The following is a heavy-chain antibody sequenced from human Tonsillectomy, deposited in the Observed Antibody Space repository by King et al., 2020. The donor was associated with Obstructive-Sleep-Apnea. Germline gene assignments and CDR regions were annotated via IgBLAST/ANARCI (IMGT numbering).Heavy chain of an antibody. Sequence: VQLVESGGGVVQPGRSLRLSCAASGFTFSSYGMHWVRQAPGKGLEWVAFIRYDGSNKYYADSVKGRFTISRDNSKNTLYLQMNSLRAEDTAVYYCAKVSSDFWSGYYIDYWGQGTLVTVSS. V-gene: IGHV3-30*02. D-gene: IGHD3-3*01. J-gene: IGHJ4*02. CDR1: GFTFSSYG. CDR3: AKVSSDFWSGYYIDY. CDR2: IRYDGSNK.